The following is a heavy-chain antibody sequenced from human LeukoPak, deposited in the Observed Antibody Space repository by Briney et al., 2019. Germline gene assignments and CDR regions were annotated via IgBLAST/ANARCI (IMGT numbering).Heavy chain of an antibody. CDR3: AGGFEYTNLDS. J-gene: IGHJ4*02. CDR1: GGSISSYY. D-gene: IGHD6-6*01. CDR2: IYLSGST. V-gene: IGHV4-59*01. Sequence: PSRTLSLTCTVSGGSISSYYWSWIRQPPGKGLEWIGYIYLSGSTNYNPSLKSRVTISVHTSKRQSSLKLSSVTAAATAVYYCAGGFEYTNLDSWGPRTLVTVSS.